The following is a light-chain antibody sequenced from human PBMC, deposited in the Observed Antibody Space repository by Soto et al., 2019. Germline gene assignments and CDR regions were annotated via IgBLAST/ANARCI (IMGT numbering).Light chain of an antibody. V-gene: IGKV1-39*01. CDR1: QTISRY. J-gene: IGKJ1*01. CDR3: QQSFSDPA. CDR2: AAS. Sequence: DIQMTQSPSSLSASVGDRVTITCRASQTISRYLNWYQQKPGKXPXXLIYAASTLQGGVPSRLSGSGSGTVFTLTISSLQPEDSATYYCQQSFSDPAFGQGTKVDIK.